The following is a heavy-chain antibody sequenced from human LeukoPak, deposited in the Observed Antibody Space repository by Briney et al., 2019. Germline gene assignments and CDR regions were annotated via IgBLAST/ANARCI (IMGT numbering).Heavy chain of an antibody. Sequence: PGGSLRLSCAASGFTFSSYAMHWVRQAPGKGLEWVAVISYDGSNKYYADSVKGRFTISRDNSKNTLYLQMNSLRAEDTAVYYCARPPRYCSSTSCHFDYRGQGTLVTVSS. J-gene: IGHJ4*02. V-gene: IGHV3-30-3*01. CDR3: ARPPRYCSSTSCHFDY. CDR1: GFTFSSYA. CDR2: ISYDGSNK. D-gene: IGHD2-2*01.